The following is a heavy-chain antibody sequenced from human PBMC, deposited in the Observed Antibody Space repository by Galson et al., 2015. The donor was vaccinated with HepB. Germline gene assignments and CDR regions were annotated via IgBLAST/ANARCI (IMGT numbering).Heavy chain of an antibody. CDR3: AKSPTIRFRRLYYFDY. CDR1: GFTFSSYG. CDR2: ISYDGSNK. V-gene: IGHV3-30*18. Sequence: SLRLSCAASGFTFSSYGMHWVRQAPGKGLEWVAVISYDGSNKYYADSVKGRFTISRDNSKNTLYLQMNSLRAEDTAVYYCAKSPTIRFRRLYYFDYWGQGTLVTVSS. D-gene: IGHD5-24*01. J-gene: IGHJ4*02.